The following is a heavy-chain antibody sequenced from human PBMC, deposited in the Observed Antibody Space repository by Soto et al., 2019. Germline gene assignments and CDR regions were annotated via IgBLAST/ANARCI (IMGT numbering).Heavy chain of an antibody. CDR2: INPNSGGT. CDR1: GYTFTAYY. Sequence: GASVKVSCKASGYTFTAYYIHRVRQAPGQGLEWMGWINPNSGGTNYAQKFQDRVTMTRDTSISTAYMELSRLRSDDTAVYYCARIDPVTINYYYGMDVWGQGTTVTVS. CDR3: ARIDPVTINYYYGMDV. J-gene: IGHJ6*02. V-gene: IGHV1-2*02. D-gene: IGHD3-3*01.